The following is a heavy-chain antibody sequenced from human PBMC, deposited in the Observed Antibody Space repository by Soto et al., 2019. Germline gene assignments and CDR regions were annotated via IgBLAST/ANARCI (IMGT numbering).Heavy chain of an antibody. V-gene: IGHV1-69*13. CDR1: GGTYSSYA. CDR2: IIPIFGTA. D-gene: IGHD4-17*01. J-gene: IGHJ4*02. CDR3: ARDLGDYGGNPFDY. Sequence: SVKVSCKASGGTYSSYAISWVRQAPGQGLEWMGGIIPIFGTANYAQKFQGRVTITADESTSTAYMELSSLRSEDTAVYYCARDLGDYGGNPFDYWGQGTLVTVSS.